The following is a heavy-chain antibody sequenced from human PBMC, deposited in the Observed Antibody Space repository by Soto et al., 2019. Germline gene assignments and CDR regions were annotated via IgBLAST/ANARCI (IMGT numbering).Heavy chain of an antibody. J-gene: IGHJ4*02. CDR2: RYYSGSI. V-gene: IGHV4-30-4*01. CDR3: ARGRGYSYGIDY. D-gene: IGHD5-18*01. CDR1: GGSISSGEHF. Sequence: NPSETLSLTCTVSGGSISSGEHFWSWIRQPPGKGLESIGYRYYSGSIYYNPSLKSRVTISVDTSKNQFSLKLSSVTAADTAVYYCARGRGYSYGIDYWGQGTLVTVSS.